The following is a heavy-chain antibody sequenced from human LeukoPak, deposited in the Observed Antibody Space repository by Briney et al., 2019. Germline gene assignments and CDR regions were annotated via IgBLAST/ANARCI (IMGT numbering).Heavy chain of an antibody. D-gene: IGHD3-22*01. Sequence: GGSLRLSCAASGFTFSSYEMNWVRQAPGKGLEWVSYISSSGSTIYYADSVKDRFTISRDNAKNSLYLQMNSLRAEDTAVYYCARDAHTYYYDSSGYSYRSNWGQGTLVTVSS. V-gene: IGHV3-48*03. CDR1: GFTFSSYE. J-gene: IGHJ4*02. CDR3: ARDAHTYYYDSSGYSYRSN. CDR2: ISSSGSTI.